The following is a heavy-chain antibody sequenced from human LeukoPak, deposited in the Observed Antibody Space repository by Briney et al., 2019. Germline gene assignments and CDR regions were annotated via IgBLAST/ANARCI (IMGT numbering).Heavy chain of an antibody. CDR1: GGSISSYY. J-gene: IGHJ4*02. CDR3: TREGGMPTI. Sequence: SETLSLTCTVSGGSISSYYWSWIRQPPGKGLEWIGYIYYSGNTNYNPSLESRVTISVDTSKNQFSLKLSSVTAADTAVYYCTREGGMPTIWGQGTLVTVSS. D-gene: IGHD5-24*01. CDR2: IYYSGNT. V-gene: IGHV4-59*01.